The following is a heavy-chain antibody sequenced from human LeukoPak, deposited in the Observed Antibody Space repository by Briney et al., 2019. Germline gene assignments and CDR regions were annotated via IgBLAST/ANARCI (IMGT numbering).Heavy chain of an antibody. CDR3: ARSYSSGWTGIHWFDP. CDR2: IYYSGST. J-gene: IGHJ5*02. D-gene: IGHD6-19*01. V-gene: IGHV4-59*01. Sequence: SETLSLTCTVSGGSISSYHWSWIRQPPGKGLEWIGYIYYSGSTNYNPSLKSRVTISVDTSKNQFSLKLSSVTAADTAVYYCARSYSSGWTGIHWFDPWGQGTMVTVSS. CDR1: GGSISSYH.